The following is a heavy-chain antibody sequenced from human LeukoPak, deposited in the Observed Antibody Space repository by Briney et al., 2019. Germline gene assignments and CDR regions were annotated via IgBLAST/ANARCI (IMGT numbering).Heavy chain of an antibody. CDR2: INPSGGST. V-gene: IGHV1-46*01. CDR1: GYTFTNYY. D-gene: IGHD2-15*01. J-gene: IGHJ6*02. Sequence: GASVKVSCKASGYTFTNYYMHWVRQAPGQGLEWMGIINPSGGSTSYAQRFQGRVTMTRDTSTSTVYMELSSLRSEDTAVYYCARVVPYYCSGGSCSSYGMDVWGQGTTVTVSS. CDR3: ARVVPYYCSGGSCSSYGMDV.